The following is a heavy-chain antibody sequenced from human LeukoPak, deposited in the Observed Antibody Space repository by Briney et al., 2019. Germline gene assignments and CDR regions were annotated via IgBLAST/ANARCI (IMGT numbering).Heavy chain of an antibody. Sequence: PGGSLRLSCAASGFTFSSYWMSWVRQAPGKGLEWVANIKQDGSEKYYVDSVKGRFTISRDNSKNTLYLQMNSLRAEDTAVYYCARDHYLSIAAHGPFSYWGQGTLVTVSS. J-gene: IGHJ4*02. D-gene: IGHD6-6*01. CDR2: IKQDGSEK. V-gene: IGHV3-7*01. CDR1: GFTFSSYW. CDR3: ARDHYLSIAAHGPFSY.